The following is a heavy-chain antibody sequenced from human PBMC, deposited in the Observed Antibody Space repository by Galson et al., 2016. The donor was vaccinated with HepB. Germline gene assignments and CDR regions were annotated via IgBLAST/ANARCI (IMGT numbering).Heavy chain of an antibody. CDR3: ARDTCDGGNCYSVY. D-gene: IGHD2-21*01. CDR2: VYTGRGT. Sequence: SLRLSCAASEFSVSGNYLSWVRQAPGKGLEWVSTVYTGRGTYYADSVEDRFTVSIDTFTNILSLQMSGLRVEDTALYYCARDTCDGGNCYSVYWGQGALVAVSS. V-gene: IGHV3-66*01. J-gene: IGHJ4*02. CDR1: EFSVSGNY.